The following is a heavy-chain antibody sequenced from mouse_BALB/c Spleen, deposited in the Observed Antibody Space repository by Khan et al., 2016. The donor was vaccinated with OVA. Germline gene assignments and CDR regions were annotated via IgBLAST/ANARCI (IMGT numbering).Heavy chain of an antibody. CDR2: IYPGTGSN. CDR3: GLHYSVFAY. D-gene: IGHD1-1*01. J-gene: IGHJ4*01. Sequence: QVQLKQSGAELVRPGASVKLSCKTSGYTFTSYWIHWVKQRSGQGLEWIARIYPGTGSNYYNEKFKGKATLTADKSSSTAFMKLSSLKSEASAVYFSGLHYSVFAYWGQGTLVTVSS. CDR1: GYTFTSYW. V-gene: IGHV1-76*01.